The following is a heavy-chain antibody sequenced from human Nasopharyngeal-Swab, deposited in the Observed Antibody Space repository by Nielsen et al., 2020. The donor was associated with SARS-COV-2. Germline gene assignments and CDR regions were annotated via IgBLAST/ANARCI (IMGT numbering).Heavy chain of an antibody. V-gene: IGHV3-48*02. CDR2: ITPSGGAT. CDR3: ARDRDYSGIQFDS. Sequence: GGSLRLSCAASGFTFSDHIVNWVRQAPGKGLEWISYITPSGGATHYADSVKGRFTISRDNAKNSLYLQLNSLRDEDTAVYYCARDRDYSGIQFDSWGQGTLVTVSS. J-gene: IGHJ4*02. D-gene: IGHD1-26*01. CDR1: GFTFSDHI.